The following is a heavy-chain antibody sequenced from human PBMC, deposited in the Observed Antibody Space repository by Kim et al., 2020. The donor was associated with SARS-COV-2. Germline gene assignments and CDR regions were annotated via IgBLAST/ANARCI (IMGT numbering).Heavy chain of an antibody. CDR2: IDPNSGGT. D-gene: IGHD1-26*01. Sequence: ASVKVSCKTSGYTFTDYYMHWVRQAPGQGLEWMGWIDPNSGGTRFSQKFQCRVTVTRDTSISTAYMELSGLRSDDTAVYYCSKSRAFDYWGQGTLVTVSS. J-gene: IGHJ4*02. CDR3: SKSRAFDY. CDR1: GYTFTDYY. V-gene: IGHV1-2*02.